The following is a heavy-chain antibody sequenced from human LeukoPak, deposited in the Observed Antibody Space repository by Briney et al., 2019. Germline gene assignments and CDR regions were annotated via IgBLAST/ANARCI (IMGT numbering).Heavy chain of an antibody. CDR3: AKDGATGTWVYYYGMDV. D-gene: IGHD1-1*01. J-gene: IGHJ6*04. CDR1: GFTFSSYA. V-gene: IGHV3-23*01. CDR2: ISGSGGST. Sequence: GGSLRLSCAASGFTFSSYAMNWVRQAPGKGLEWVSAISGSGGSTYYADSVKGRFTISRDNSKNTLYLQMNSLRAEDTAVYYCAKDGATGTWVYYYGMDVWGKGTTVTVSS.